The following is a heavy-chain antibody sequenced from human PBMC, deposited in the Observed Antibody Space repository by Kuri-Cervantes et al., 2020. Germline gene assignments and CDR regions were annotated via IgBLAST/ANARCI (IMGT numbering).Heavy chain of an antibody. CDR1: GFTFDDYA. CDR2: ISWNSGSI. CDR3: AKSPCGGDCNHFFYYGMDV. Sequence: SLKISCAASGFTFDDYAMHWVRQAPGKGLEWVSGISWNSGSIGYADSVKGRFTISRDNAKNSLYLQMNGLRAEDTALYYCAKSPCGGDCNHFFYYGMDVWGQGTTVTVSS. V-gene: IGHV3-9*01. D-gene: IGHD2-21*02. J-gene: IGHJ6*02.